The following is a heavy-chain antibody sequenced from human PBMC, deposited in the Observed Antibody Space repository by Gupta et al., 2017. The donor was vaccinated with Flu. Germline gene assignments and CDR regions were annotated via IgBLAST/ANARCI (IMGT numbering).Heavy chain of an antibody. CDR3: ARRQKDYYYYYMDV. CDR1: GYTFTSYD. Sequence: QVQLVQSGAEVRKPGASVKVSCKASGYTFTSYDINWVRQATGQGLEWMGWMNPNSGNTGYAQKFQGRVTMTTNTSTSTAYMELSNLRSEDTAVYDGARRQKDYYYYYMDVWGKGTTVTVSS. V-gene: IGHV1-8*01. CDR2: MNPNSGNT. J-gene: IGHJ6*03.